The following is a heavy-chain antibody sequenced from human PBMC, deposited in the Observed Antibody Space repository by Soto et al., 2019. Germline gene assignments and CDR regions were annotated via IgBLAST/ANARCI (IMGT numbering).Heavy chain of an antibody. CDR2: GLYSGNT. Sequence: QVQLQESGPGLVTPSETLSLTCTVSGGSIGGYSWNWIRQSPGRGLEWIGDGLYSGNTNYNPSLASRVTISVDPSKNQFPLKLTSVTAADTATYYCAKTRGVTGTTFNWFDSWGQGTQVSVSS. D-gene: IGHD1-1*01. CDR3: AKTRGVTGTTFNWFDS. V-gene: IGHV4-59*01. CDR1: GGSIGGYS. J-gene: IGHJ5*01.